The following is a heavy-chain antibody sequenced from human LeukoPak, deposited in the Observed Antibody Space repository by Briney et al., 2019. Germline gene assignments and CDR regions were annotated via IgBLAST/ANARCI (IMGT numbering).Heavy chain of an antibody. Sequence: SETLSLTCTVSGGSISSYYWSWIRQPAGKGLEWIGRIYTSGSTNYNPSLKSRVTMSVDTSKNQFSLKLSSVTAADTAVYYCASAYSSGWNGSYYYYMDVWGKGTTVTVS. CDR1: GGSISSYY. V-gene: IGHV4-4*07. J-gene: IGHJ6*03. D-gene: IGHD6-19*01. CDR3: ASAYSSGWNGSYYYYMDV. CDR2: IYTSGST.